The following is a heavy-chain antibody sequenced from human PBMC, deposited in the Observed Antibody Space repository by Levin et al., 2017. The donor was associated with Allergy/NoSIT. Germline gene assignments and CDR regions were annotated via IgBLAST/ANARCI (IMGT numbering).Heavy chain of an antibody. CDR2: INPNSGGT. V-gene: IGHV1-2*02. Sequence: ASVKVSCKASGYTFTGYYMHWVRQAPGQGLEWMGWINPNSGGTNYAQKFQGRVTMTRDTSISTAYMELSRLRSDDTAVYYCAGSGGVRGVIRYYFDYWGQGTLVTVSS. CDR3: AGSGGVRGVIRYYFDY. D-gene: IGHD3-10*01. CDR1: GYTFTGYY. J-gene: IGHJ4*02.